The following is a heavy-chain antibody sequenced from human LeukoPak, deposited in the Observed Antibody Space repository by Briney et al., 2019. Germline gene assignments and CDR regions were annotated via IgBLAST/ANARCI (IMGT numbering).Heavy chain of an antibody. V-gene: IGHV3-53*04. Sequence: GGSLRLSCAASGFTVSSNYMSWVRQAPGKGLEWVSVIYSGGSTYYADSVKGRFTISRHNSKNTLYLQMNSLRAEDTAVYYCARAAGYYDSSGYLNWGQGTLVTVSS. D-gene: IGHD3-22*01. CDR1: GFTVSSNY. J-gene: IGHJ4*02. CDR3: ARAAGYYDSSGYLN. CDR2: IYSGGST.